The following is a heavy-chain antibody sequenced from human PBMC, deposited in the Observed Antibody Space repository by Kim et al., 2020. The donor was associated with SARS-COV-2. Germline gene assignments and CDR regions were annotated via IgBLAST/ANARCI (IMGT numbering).Heavy chain of an antibody. CDR2: IIPILGIA. CDR1: GGTFSSYA. V-gene: IGHV1-69*04. D-gene: IGHD5-18*01. Sequence: SVKVSCKASGGTFSSYAISWVRQAPGQGLEWMGRIIPILGIANYAQKFQGRVTITADKSTSTAYMELSSLRSEDTAVYYCARPANTAMARFDYYYGMDVWGQGTTVTVSS. CDR3: ARPANTAMARFDYYYGMDV. J-gene: IGHJ6*02.